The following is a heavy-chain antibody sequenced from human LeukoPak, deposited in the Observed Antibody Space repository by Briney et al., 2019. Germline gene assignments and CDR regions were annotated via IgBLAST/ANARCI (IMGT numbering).Heavy chain of an antibody. Sequence: QSGGSLRLSCAASGFTVSSNYMSWVRQAPGKGLEWVSVIYSGGSTYYADSVKGRFTISRDNSKNTLYLQMNSLRAEDTAVYYCARDGVVRGSDAFDIWGQGTMVTVSS. V-gene: IGHV3-53*01. CDR1: GFTVSSNY. CDR3: ARDGVVRGSDAFDI. D-gene: IGHD3-10*01. J-gene: IGHJ3*02. CDR2: IYSGGST.